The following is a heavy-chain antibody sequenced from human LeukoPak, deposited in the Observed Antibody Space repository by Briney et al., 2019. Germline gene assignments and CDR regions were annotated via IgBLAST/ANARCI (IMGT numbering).Heavy chain of an antibody. V-gene: IGHV3-23*01. CDR1: GFTFSSYW. CDR3: AKGRSGSGIGDFDY. J-gene: IGHJ4*02. Sequence: QTGGSLRLSCAASGFTFSSYWMSWVRQAPGKGLEWVSAISGSGGSTYYADSVKGRFTISRDNSKNTLYLQMNSLRAEDTAVYYCAKGRSGSGIGDFDYWGQGTLVTVSS. D-gene: IGHD3-10*01. CDR2: ISGSGGST.